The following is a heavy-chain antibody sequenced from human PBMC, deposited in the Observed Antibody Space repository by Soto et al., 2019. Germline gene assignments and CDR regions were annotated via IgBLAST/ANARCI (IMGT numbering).Heavy chain of an antibody. CDR3: ARRVAAAGPYYYYYGMDV. Sequence: GESLKISCKGSGYSFTSDWISWVRQMPGKGLEWMGRIDPSDSYTNYSPSFQGHVTISADKSISTAYLQWSSLKASDTAMYYCARRVAAAGPYYYYYGMDVWGQETTVTVSS. CDR2: IDPSDSYT. D-gene: IGHD6-13*01. V-gene: IGHV5-10-1*01. CDR1: GYSFTSDW. J-gene: IGHJ6*02.